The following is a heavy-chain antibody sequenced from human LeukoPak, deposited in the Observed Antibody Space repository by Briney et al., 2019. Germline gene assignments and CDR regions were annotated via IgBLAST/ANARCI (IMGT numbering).Heavy chain of an antibody. J-gene: IGHJ4*02. D-gene: IGHD2-2*01. Sequence: ASVKVSCKASGYTFTSYDINWVRQATGQGLEWMGWMNPNSGNTGYAQKFQGRVTMTRNTSISTAYMELSSLRSEDTAVYYCARLGYCSSTSCYQGVYYFDYWGQGTLVTVSS. CDR2: MNPNSGNT. V-gene: IGHV1-8*01. CDR1: GYTFTSYD. CDR3: ARLGYCSSTSCYQGVYYFDY.